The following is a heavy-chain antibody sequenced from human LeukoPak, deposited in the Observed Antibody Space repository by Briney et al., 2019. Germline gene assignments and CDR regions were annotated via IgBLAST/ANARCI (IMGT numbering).Heavy chain of an antibody. Sequence: GGSLRLSCAASGFTFSSDSMNWARQAPGKGLEWVSSISSSSSYIYYADSVKGRFTISRDNAKNSLYLQMNSLRAEDTAVYYCARFIAAAGRLDYWGQGTLVTVSS. CDR3: ARFIAAAGRLDY. V-gene: IGHV3-21*01. D-gene: IGHD6-13*01. CDR1: GFTFSSDS. J-gene: IGHJ4*02. CDR2: ISSSSSYI.